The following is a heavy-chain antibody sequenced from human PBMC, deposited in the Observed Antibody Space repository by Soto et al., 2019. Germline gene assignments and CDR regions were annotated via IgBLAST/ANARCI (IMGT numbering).Heavy chain of an antibody. J-gene: IGHJ6*02. CDR1: GGSISSGDYF. D-gene: IGHD3-3*01. V-gene: IGHV4-30-4*01. Sequence: KPSETLSLTCTVSGGSISSGDYFWSWIRQPPGKGLEWIGFIYFSGSTYYNPSLKSRLSISIDTSKNEFSLKLTSVTAADTAVYYCARRGMNSDFWSGYSSYYYYAMDVWGQGTTVTVSS. CDR3: ARRGMNSDFWSGYSSYYYYAMDV. CDR2: IYFSGST.